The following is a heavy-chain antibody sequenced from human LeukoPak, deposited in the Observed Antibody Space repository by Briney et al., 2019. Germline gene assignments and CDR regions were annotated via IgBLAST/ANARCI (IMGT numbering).Heavy chain of an antibody. J-gene: IGHJ4*02. Sequence: GGSLRLSCPGSGFTFSSYAMRWVRQAPGKGLEWVSAISTSGSTTYYADSVKGRFTISRDNSRNTVYLQMSSLRAEDTAVYYCARMSSGYEDYWGQGTLVTVSS. V-gene: IGHV3-23*01. CDR1: GFTFSSYA. CDR2: ISTSGSTT. D-gene: IGHD3-22*01. CDR3: ARMSSGYEDY.